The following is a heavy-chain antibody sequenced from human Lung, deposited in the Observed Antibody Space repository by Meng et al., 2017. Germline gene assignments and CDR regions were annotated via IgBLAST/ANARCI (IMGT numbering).Heavy chain of an antibody. CDR1: VGSFSGYQ. CDR2: INHRGRT. CDR3: ARDQGGAGGY. V-gene: IGHV4-34*01. Sequence: QLQLQQWGAGELKPPETLSLTCAVYVGSFSGYQWNWIRQSPGKGLEWIGDINHRGRTNYNPSLKSRVTISVDTSKNQFSLKLSSVTAADTAVYYCARDQGGAGGYWGQGTLVTVSS. J-gene: IGHJ4*02. D-gene: IGHD2-15*01.